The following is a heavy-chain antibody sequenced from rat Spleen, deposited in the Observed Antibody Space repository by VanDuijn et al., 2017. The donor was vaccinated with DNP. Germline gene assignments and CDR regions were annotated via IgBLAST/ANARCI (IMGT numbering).Heavy chain of an antibody. CDR3: ARLGITTKGYFDY. J-gene: IGHJ2*01. CDR1: GFTFSDYY. CDR2: FSYNGGTP. Sequence: EVQLVESGGGLVQPGGSLTLSCAVSGFTFSDYYMAWVRQAPAKGLEWVATFSYNGGTPYYRDSVKGRFTISRDNAQSTLYLQMDSLRSEDTATYYCARLGITTKGYFDYWGQGVMVTVSS. D-gene: IGHD1-10*01. V-gene: IGHV5-7*01.